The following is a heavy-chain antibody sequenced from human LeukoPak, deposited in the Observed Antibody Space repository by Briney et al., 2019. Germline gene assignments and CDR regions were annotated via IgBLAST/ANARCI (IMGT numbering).Heavy chain of an antibody. D-gene: IGHD5/OR15-5a*01. CDR1: GFTFSDYS. V-gene: IGHV3-21*01. CDR3: ARSRSVSNYKGMDV. CDR2: ISSSSDYI. Sequence: GGSLRLSCPATGFTFSDYSMSWVRQAPGKGLEWVSSISSSSDYIYYADSVKGRFTISRDNARNSLYLQMNSLRAEDTAVYYCARSRSVSNYKGMDVWGQGTTVTVSS. J-gene: IGHJ6*02.